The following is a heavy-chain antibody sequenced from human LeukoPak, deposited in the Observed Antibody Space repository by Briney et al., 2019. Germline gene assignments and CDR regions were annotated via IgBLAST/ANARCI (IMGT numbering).Heavy chain of an antibody. J-gene: IGHJ4*02. CDR2: IYSGGNT. CDR3: ARGRGYSRYVDY. V-gene: IGHV3-53*01. D-gene: IGHD5-12*01. Sequence: PGGSLRLSCAASGFTVSSNYMSWVRQPPGKGLEWVSVIYSGGNTYYADSVKGRFTISRNNSKNTLNLQMNTLKDADTDVYSCARGRGYSRYVDYWGQGTMVTVSS. CDR1: GFTVSSNY.